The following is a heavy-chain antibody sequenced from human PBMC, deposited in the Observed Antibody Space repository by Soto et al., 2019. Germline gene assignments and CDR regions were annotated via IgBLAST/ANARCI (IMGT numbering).Heavy chain of an antibody. CDR1: GYRFTTYD. CDR3: ARATNSGWRDFDY. Sequence: ASVKVSCKASGYRFTTYDINWVRKATGQGLEWMGWMNPNSGNTGYAQKFQGRVTMTRNTSISTAYMELSSLRSEDTAVYYCARATNSGWRDFDYWGQGTLVTVSS. D-gene: IGHD6-19*01. CDR2: MNPNSGNT. V-gene: IGHV1-8*01. J-gene: IGHJ4*02.